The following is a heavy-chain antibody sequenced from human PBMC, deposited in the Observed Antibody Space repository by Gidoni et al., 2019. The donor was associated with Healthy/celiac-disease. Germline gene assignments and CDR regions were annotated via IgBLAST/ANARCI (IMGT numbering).Heavy chain of an antibody. V-gene: IGHV3-33*06. CDR1: GFTFSSYG. Sequence: QVQLVESGGGVVQPGRSLRLSCAASGFTFSSYGMHWVRQAPGKGLEWVAVIWYDGSNKYYADSVKGRFTISRDNSKNTLYLQMSSLRAEDTAVYYCAKGRWFGELWGQGTLVTVSS. D-gene: IGHD3-10*01. J-gene: IGHJ4*02. CDR2: IWYDGSNK. CDR3: AKGRWFGEL.